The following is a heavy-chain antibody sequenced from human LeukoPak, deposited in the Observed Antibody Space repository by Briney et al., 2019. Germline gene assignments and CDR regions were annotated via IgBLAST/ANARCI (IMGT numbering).Heavy chain of an antibody. D-gene: IGHD6-19*01. CDR1: GGSISSYY. J-gene: IGHJ4*02. CDR2: IYYSGST. CDR3: ARDRLSSGWYSGFDY. Sequence: SETLSLTCTVSGGSISSYYWGWIRQPPGKGLEWIGYIYYSGSTNYNPSLKSRVTISVDTSKNQFSLKLSSVTAADTAVHYCARDRLSSGWYSGFDYWGQGTLVTVSS. V-gene: IGHV4-59*01.